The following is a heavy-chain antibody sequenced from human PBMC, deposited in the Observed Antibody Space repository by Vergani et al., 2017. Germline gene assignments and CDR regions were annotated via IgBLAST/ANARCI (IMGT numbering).Heavy chain of an antibody. Sequence: QVQLVQSGDEVKKPGSSVKVSCKASGGTFSSYAISWVRQAPGQGLEWMGRIIPILGIANYAQKFQGRVTITADKSTSTAYMELSSLRSEDTAVYYCARWSVDTAMGVDYWGQGTLVTVSS. V-gene: IGHV1-69*04. D-gene: IGHD5-18*01. CDR3: ARWSVDTAMGVDY. J-gene: IGHJ4*02. CDR1: GGTFSSYA. CDR2: IIPILGIA.